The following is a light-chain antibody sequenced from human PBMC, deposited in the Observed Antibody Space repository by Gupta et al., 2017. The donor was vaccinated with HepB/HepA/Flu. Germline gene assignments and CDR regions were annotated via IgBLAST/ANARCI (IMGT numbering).Light chain of an antibody. V-gene: IGKV3-20*01. Sequence: EIVLTQSPGTLSLSPGERATLSCRASQSVNNNFLTWYQQKPGQAPRLLIFAASSRATGIPDRFSGSGSGTDFSLTISRLEPEDFAVYYCQQDGSLPITFGGGTKVEIK. CDR3: QQDGSLPIT. CDR2: AAS. CDR1: QSVNNNF. J-gene: IGKJ4*01.